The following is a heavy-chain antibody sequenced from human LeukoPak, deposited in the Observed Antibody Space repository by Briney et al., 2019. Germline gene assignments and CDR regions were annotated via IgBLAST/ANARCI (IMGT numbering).Heavy chain of an antibody. CDR3: AREGLWFGELLYYYYYGMDV. J-gene: IGHJ6*02. Sequence: SVKVSCKASGGTFSSYAISWVRQAPGQGLEWMGGIIPIFGTANYAQKFQGRVTITADESTSTAYMELSSLRSEDTAVYYCAREGLWFGELLYYYYYGMDVWGQGATVTVSS. D-gene: IGHD3-10*01. CDR2: IIPIFGTA. CDR1: GGTFSSYA. V-gene: IGHV1-69*13.